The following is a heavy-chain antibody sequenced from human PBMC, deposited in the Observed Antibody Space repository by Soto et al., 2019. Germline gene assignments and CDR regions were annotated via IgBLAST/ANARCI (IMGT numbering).Heavy chain of an antibody. CDR3: ASNYYDSSGYFGYYYYYGMDV. CDR2: IIPIFGTA. CDR1: GGTFSSYA. V-gene: IGHV1-69*01. Sequence: QVQLVQSGAEVKKPGSSVKVSRKASGGTFSSYAISWVRQAPGQGLEWMGGIIPIFGTANYAQKFQGRVTITADESTSTAYMELSSLRSEDTAVYYCASNYYDSSGYFGYYYYYGMDVWGQGTTVTVSS. J-gene: IGHJ6*02. D-gene: IGHD3-22*01.